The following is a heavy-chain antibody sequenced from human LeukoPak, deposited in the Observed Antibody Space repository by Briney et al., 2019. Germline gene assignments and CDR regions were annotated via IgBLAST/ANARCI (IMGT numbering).Heavy chain of an antibody. CDR2: IGPIYYSEST. V-gene: IGHV4-39*07. Sequence: SETLSLTCTVSGGSISSSSHYWGWIRQPPGKGLEWIGSIGPIYYSESTYYNPSLKSRVTISVDTSKKQFSLKLTSVTAADTAVYYCAREGPDRTLLYYYYYMDVWGKGTTVTVSS. CDR1: GGSISSSSHY. D-gene: IGHD3-22*01. CDR3: AREGPDRTLLYYYYYMDV. J-gene: IGHJ6*03.